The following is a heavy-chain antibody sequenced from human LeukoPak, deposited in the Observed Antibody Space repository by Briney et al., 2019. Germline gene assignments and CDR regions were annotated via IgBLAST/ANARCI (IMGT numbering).Heavy chain of an antibody. V-gene: IGHV3-33*01. CDR1: GFTSSSYG. CDR3: ARQQYYYDSSGPDYYYYYMDV. Sequence: GRSLRLSCAASGFTSSSYGMHWVRQAPGKGLEWVAVIWYDGSNKYYADSVKGRFTISRDNSKNTLYLQMNSLRAEDTAVYYCARQQYYYDSSGPDYYYYYMDVWGKGTTVTVSS. J-gene: IGHJ6*03. D-gene: IGHD3-22*01. CDR2: IWYDGSNK.